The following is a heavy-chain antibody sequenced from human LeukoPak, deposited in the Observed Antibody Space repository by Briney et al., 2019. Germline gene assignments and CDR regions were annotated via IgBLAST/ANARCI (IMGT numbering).Heavy chain of an antibody. CDR3: ARDGSSGSYYRNFDY. CDR1: GYTFTSYG. J-gene: IGHJ4*02. D-gene: IGHD1-26*01. CDR2: ISAYNGNT. V-gene: IGHV1-18*01. Sequence: ASVKVSCKASGYTFTSYGICWVRQAPGQGLEWMGWISAYNGNTNYAQKLQGRVTMTTDTSTSTAYMELRSLRSDDTAVYYCARDGSSGSYYRNFDYWGQGTLVTVSS.